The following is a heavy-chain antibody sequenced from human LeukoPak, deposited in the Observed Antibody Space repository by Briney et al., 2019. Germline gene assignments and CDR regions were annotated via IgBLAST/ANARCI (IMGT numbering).Heavy chain of an antibody. CDR2: MNPNSGNT. V-gene: IGHV1-8*03. D-gene: IGHD2-15*01. J-gene: IGHJ4*02. Sequence: ASVKVSCKAFGYTFTSYDINWVRQATGQGLEWMGWMNPNSGNTGYAQKFQGRVTITRNTSISTAYMELSSLRSEDTAVYYCARGRRGYCSGGSCYNFDYWGQGTLVTVSS. CDR1: GYTFTSYD. CDR3: ARGRRGYCSGGSCYNFDY.